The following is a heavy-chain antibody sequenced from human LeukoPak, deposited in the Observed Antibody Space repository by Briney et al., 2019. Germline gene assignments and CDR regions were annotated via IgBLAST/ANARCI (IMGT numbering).Heavy chain of an antibody. CDR3: ARDRSTVTTWIDY. V-gene: IGHV3-30*03. D-gene: IGHD4-17*01. Sequence: GGSLRLSCAASGFTFSSYGMHWVRQAPGKGLEWVAVISYDGSNKYYADSVKGRFTISRDNAKNSLFLQMNSLRAEDTAVYYCARDRSTVTTWIDYWGQGTLVTVSS. CDR2: ISYDGSNK. J-gene: IGHJ4*02. CDR1: GFTFSSYG.